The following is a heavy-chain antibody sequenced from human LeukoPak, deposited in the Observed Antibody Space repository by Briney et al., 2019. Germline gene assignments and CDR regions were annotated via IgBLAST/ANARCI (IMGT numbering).Heavy chain of an antibody. V-gene: IGHV1-2*02. J-gene: IGHJ4*02. CDR3: VRANPRGNYYDY. Sequence: SVKVSCKXSXYTFTEYYIQWVRLAPGQGLEWMGWINPDSGGTDYAEKFQGRVTMTRVTSISTAYMEFNRPKSDDTAVYYCVRANPRGNYYDYWGQGTLVTVSS. CDR2: INPDSGGT. CDR1: XYTFTEYY.